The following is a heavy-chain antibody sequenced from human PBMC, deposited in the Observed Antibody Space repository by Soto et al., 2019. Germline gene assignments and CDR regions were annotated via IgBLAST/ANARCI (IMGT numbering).Heavy chain of an antibody. CDR2: ISYDGSNK. D-gene: IGHD3-9*01. Sequence: QVQLVESGGGVVQPGRSLRLSCAASGFTFSSYGMHWVRQAPGKGLEWVAVISYDGSNKYYADSVKGRLTISRDNSKNTLYLQMNSLRAEDTAVYYCARERGPWGWYDILTSHAPKYYYYYGMDVWGQGTTVTVSS. CDR3: ARERGPWGWYDILTSHAPKYYYYYGMDV. CDR1: GFTFSSYG. V-gene: IGHV3-30*03. J-gene: IGHJ6*02.